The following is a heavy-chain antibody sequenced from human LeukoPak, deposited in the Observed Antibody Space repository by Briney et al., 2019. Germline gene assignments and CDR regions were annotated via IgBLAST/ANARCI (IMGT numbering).Heavy chain of an antibody. CDR1: GDSVSGYY. V-gene: IGHV4-59*02. CDR2: IYYSGST. Sequence: SETLSLTCTVSGDSVSGYYWSWIRQPPGKGLEWIAYIYYSGSTNYNPSLKSRVTISVDTSKNQFSLRLSSVTAADTAVYYCARDFGLFVWFGRYGMDVWGQGTTVTVSS. CDR3: ARDFGLFVWFGRYGMDV. D-gene: IGHD3-10*01. J-gene: IGHJ6*02.